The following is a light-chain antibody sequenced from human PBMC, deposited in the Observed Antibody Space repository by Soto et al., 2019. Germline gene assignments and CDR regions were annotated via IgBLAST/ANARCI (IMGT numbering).Light chain of an antibody. Sequence: SALTQPASVSGSPGQSITISCTGTSSDVGSYNLVSWYQQHSGKAPKLMIYEGSKRPSGVSNRFSGSKSGNTASLTISGLQAEDEADYYCCSYAGSSTVVFGGGTKLTVL. CDR1: SSDVGSYNL. V-gene: IGLV2-23*01. CDR3: CSYAGSSTVV. CDR2: EGS. J-gene: IGLJ2*01.